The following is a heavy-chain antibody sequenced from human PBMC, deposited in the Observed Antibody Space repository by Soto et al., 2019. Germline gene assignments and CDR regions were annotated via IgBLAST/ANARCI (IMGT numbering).Heavy chain of an antibody. Sequence: VSCKASGYTFTSYGISWVRQAPGQGLEWMGWISTYNGNTNYAQKLQGRVTMTTDTSTSTAYMELRSLRSDDTAIYYCARDLYGSGSYRYFDYWGQGTLVTVSS. CDR2: ISTYNGNT. CDR1: GYTFTSYG. V-gene: IGHV1-18*04. CDR3: ARDLYGSGSYRYFDY. J-gene: IGHJ4*02. D-gene: IGHD3-10*01.